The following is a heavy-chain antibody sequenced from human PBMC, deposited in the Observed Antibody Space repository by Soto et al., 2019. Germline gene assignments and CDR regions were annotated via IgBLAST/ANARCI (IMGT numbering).Heavy chain of an antibody. V-gene: IGHV1-8*01. CDR1: GYTFTSYD. J-gene: IGHJ3*02. CDR2: MNPNSGST. CDR3: ARGFYYYDSSGYYLVRAFDI. D-gene: IGHD3-22*01. Sequence: GASVKVSCKASGYTFTSYDINWVRQATGQGLEWMGWMNPNSGSTGYAQKFQGRVTMTRNTSISTAYMELSSLRSEDTAVYYCARGFYYYDSSGYYLVRAFDIWGQGTMVTVSS.